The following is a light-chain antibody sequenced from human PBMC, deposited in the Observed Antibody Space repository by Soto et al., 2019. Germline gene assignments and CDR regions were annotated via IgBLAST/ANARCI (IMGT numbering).Light chain of an antibody. CDR2: ELS. CDR1: HSLVHRDGNTY. CDR3: MQVISMST. J-gene: IGKJ1*01. Sequence: VLTQSPLSLSVTLGQPDSISCRSSHSLVHRDGNTYVSWFQQRPGQYPMRLIYELSKRDSGVPDRFSASGSCTDFTLGLSRVLAADVAVYFCMQVISMSTFRQGAKVEIK. V-gene: IGKV2-30*02.